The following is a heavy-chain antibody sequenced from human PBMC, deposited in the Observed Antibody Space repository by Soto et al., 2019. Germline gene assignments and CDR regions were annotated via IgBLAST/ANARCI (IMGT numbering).Heavy chain of an antibody. D-gene: IGHD4-4*01. Sequence: QVQMVQSGGEMKKPGASVKVSCKTSGYTFTNHGVSWVRQAPGQGLEWMGWISAYNGDTDYAPKFQDRVTMTMDTSTSTVFLELSSLRADDXXVYYCARDLDYSNSIXVYWGQGTPVTVSS. CDR3: ARDLDYSNSIXVY. CDR2: ISAYNGDT. V-gene: IGHV1-18*04. CDR1: GYTFTNHG. J-gene: IGHJ4*02.